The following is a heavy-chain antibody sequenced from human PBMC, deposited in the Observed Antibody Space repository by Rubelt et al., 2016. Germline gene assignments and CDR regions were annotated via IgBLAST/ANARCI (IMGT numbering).Heavy chain of an antibody. V-gene: IGHV4-39*01. D-gene: IGHD6-13*01. CDR2: IYYGGTT. CDR3: ARRIAVAGGWFDP. CDR1: GGSVISGYY. Sequence: QLQLQESGPGLVKPSETLSLTCTVSGGSVISGYYWGWIRQPPGKGLEWIGCIYYGGTTYYKPSLESRVTMSVDTSKNQFALTLTSVTAADTAVYYCARRIAVAGGWFDPWGQGTLVTVSS. J-gene: IGHJ5*02.